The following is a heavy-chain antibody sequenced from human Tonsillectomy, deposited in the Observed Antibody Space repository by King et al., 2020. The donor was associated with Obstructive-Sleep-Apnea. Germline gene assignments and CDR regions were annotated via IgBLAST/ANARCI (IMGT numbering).Heavy chain of an antibody. V-gene: IGHV3-11*06. CDR2: ISSSSDYT. CDR3: ATVVDVWFDS. CDR1: GFTFSDSY. Sequence: VQLVESGGGLVKPGGSLRLSCAGSGFTFSDSYMSWIRQAPGKGLEWVSYISSSSDYTNYADSVKGRFTISRDNVKNSLYLQMNSLRDDATAVYYCATVVDVWFDSWGQGTLVTVSS. J-gene: IGHJ5*01. D-gene: IGHD2-8*01.